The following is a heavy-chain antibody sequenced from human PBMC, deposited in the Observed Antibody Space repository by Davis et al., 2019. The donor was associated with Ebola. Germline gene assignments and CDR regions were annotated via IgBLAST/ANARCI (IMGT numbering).Heavy chain of an antibody. CDR1: GFTFSTYG. V-gene: IGHV3-30*03. J-gene: IGHJ4*02. Sequence: PGGSLRLSCAASGFTFSTYGMHWVRQAPGKGLEWVAVISYDGSMKYFTDSVKGRFTISRDNSKNTVYLQMNSLRAEDTALYYCAGIRGQWLEDWGQGTLVTVSS. D-gene: IGHD6-19*01. CDR2: ISYDGSMK. CDR3: AGIRGQWLED.